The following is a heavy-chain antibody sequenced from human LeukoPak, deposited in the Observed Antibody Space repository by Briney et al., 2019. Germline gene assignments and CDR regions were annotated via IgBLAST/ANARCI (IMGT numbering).Heavy chain of an antibody. CDR1: GGSINNYY. Sequence: SETLSLTCTVSGGSINNYYWSWIRQPPGMGLEWFGYIYYTGSTNYNPSLKSRVTILVDTSKNQISLKLSSVTAADTAVYYCARGRDGYNYDLDYWGQGTLVTVSS. J-gene: IGHJ4*02. CDR2: IYYTGST. D-gene: IGHD5-24*01. CDR3: ARGRDGYNYDLDY. V-gene: IGHV4-59*01.